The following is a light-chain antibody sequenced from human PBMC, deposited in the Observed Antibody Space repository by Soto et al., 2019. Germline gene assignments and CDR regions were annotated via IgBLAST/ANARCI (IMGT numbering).Light chain of an antibody. J-gene: IGKJ1*01. V-gene: IGKV1-39*01. CDR3: QHSYRTPPT. Sequence: DIQMTQSPSSLSASVGDRVTITCRASQTISNYLNWYQQRPGKAPNLLIYAASNLQSGVPSRFSGSGSGTDFTLTISSLQPEDFATYYCQHSYRTPPTFGLGTKVEVK. CDR1: QTISNY. CDR2: AAS.